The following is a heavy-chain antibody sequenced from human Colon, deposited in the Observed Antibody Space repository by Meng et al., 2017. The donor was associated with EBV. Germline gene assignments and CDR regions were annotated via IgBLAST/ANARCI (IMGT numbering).Heavy chain of an antibody. CDR1: GGSFRDYY. Sequence: QVTLQKCGAGLVKPSESLSRSCAVYGGSFRDYYGTWIRHPPGKGLEWIGEIDHRGNTKYNPSLKSRVTISLDTSKKQFSLKVSSVTAADSAVYYCARRGPSGNFSPWSQGALVTVSS. CDR3: ARRGPSGNFSP. J-gene: IGHJ5*02. CDR2: IDHRGNT. V-gene: IGHV4-34*01. D-gene: IGHD3-10*01.